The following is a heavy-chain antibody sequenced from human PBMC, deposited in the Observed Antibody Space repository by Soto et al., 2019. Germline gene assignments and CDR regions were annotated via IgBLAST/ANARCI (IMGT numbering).Heavy chain of an antibody. CDR2: IIPILGIA. CDR3: ARAAGTTHFDY. J-gene: IGHJ4*02. CDR1: GGTFSSYT. V-gene: IGHV1-69*02. Sequence: QVQLVQSGAEVKKPGSSVKVSCKASGGTFSSYTISWVRQAPGQGLEWMGRIIPILGIANYAQKFQGRVTITADKSPSTADMELSSLRSEDTAVYYCARAAGTTHFDYWGQGTLVTVSS. D-gene: IGHD6-13*01.